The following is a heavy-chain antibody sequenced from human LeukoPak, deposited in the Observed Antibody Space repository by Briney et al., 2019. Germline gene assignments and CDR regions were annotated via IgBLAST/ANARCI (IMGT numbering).Heavy chain of an antibody. V-gene: IGHV3-48*02. CDR3: AREGYYYDSSGYPPYNWFDP. CDR1: GFTFSSYA. D-gene: IGHD3-22*01. CDR2: ISSSSSTI. J-gene: IGHJ5*02. Sequence: PGGSLRLSCAASGFTFSSYAMSWVRQAPGKGLEWVSYISSSSSTIYYADSVKGRFTISRDNAKNSLYLQMNSLRDEDTAVYYCAREGYYYDSSGYPPYNWFDPWGQGTLVTVSS.